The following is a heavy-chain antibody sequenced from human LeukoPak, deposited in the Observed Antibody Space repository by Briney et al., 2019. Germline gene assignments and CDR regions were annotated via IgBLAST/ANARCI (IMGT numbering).Heavy chain of an antibody. J-gene: IGHJ4*02. Sequence: GGSLRLSCAAPDFNINNNYMNWVRQAPGKGLEWVSLIDNFGSIYYRDSVKGRFTISRDISKSTVYLHMNNLSAEDTAVYYCAGGTYYGSGARPGYFDHWGQGILVTVSS. CDR3: AGGTYYGSGARPGYFDH. V-gene: IGHV3-53*01. CDR2: IDNFGSI. CDR1: DFNINNNY. D-gene: IGHD3-10*01.